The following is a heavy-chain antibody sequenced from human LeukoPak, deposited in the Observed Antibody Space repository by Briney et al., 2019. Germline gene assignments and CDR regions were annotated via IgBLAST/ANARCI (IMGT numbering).Heavy chain of an antibody. V-gene: IGHV3-21*01. J-gene: IGHJ3*02. Sequence: GGSLRLSCAASGFTFSSYSMNWVRQAPGKGLEWVSSISSSSSYIYYADSVKGRFTISRDNAKNSLYLQMNSLRAEDTAVYYCARVGLVLPPGWEAFDIWGQGTMVTVSS. CDR3: ARVGLVLPPGWEAFDI. D-gene: IGHD1-26*01. CDR1: GFTFSSYS. CDR2: ISSSSSYI.